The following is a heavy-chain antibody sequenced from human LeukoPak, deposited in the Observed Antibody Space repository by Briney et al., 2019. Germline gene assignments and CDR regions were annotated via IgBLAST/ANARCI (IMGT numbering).Heavy chain of an antibody. J-gene: IGHJ4*02. CDR2: LKHDGIEK. CDR3: AKDSDYSGSCLSF. V-gene: IGHV3-7*03. CDR1: GFAFSSYW. D-gene: IGHD6-13*01. Sequence: GGSLRLSCAASGFAFSSYWVDWVRQAPGKGPEWVANLKHDGIEKYLVDSVKGRFAISRDNAKNTLYLQMNSLRAEDTALYYCAKDSDYSGSCLSFWGQGTLVTVSS.